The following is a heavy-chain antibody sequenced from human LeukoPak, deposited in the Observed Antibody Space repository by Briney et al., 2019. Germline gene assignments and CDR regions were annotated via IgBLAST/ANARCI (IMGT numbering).Heavy chain of an antibody. CDR2: ISAYNGNT. Sequence: GASVKVSCKASGYTFTSYGISWVRQAPGQGLEWMGWISAYNGNTNYAQKLQGRVTMTTDTSTSTAYMELRSLRSDDTAVYYCARGEYYYGSGSYFWFDPWGQGTLVTVSS. V-gene: IGHV1-18*01. D-gene: IGHD3-10*01. CDR3: ARGEYYYGSGSYFWFDP. J-gene: IGHJ5*02. CDR1: GYTFTSYG.